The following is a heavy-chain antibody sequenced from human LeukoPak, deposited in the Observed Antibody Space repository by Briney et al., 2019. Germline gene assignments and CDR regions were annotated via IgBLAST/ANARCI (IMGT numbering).Heavy chain of an antibody. CDR1: GGSFSGCY. V-gene: IGHV4-34*01. D-gene: IGHD3-9*01. CDR3: ARQYYDILTGYRSASDY. Sequence: SETLSLTCAVYGGSFSGCYWSWIRQPPGKGLEWIGEINHSGSTNYNPSLKSRVTISVDTSKNQFSLKLSSVTAADTAVYYCARQYYDILTGYRSASDYWGQGTLVTVSS. CDR2: INHSGST. J-gene: IGHJ4*02.